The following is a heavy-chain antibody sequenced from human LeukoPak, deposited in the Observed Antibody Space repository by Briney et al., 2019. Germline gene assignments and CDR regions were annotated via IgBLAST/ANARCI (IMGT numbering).Heavy chain of an antibody. CDR1: GFTFSSYS. CDR2: ISSSSSYI. Sequence: GGSLRLSCTASGFTFSSYSMNWVRQAPGKGPEWVSSISSSSSYIYYADSVKGRFTISRENAKNSLYLQMNSLRAEDTAVYYCARKVAAAAMNDAFNIWGQGTMVTVSS. CDR3: ARKVAAAAMNDAFNI. J-gene: IGHJ3*02. V-gene: IGHV3-21*01. D-gene: IGHD6-13*01.